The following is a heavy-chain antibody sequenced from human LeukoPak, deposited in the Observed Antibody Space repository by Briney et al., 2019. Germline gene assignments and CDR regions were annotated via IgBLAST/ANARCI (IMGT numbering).Heavy chain of an antibody. V-gene: IGHV4-61*05. CDR3: AGGPYLYPFDY. CDR1: GGSISSSSYY. J-gene: IGHJ4*02. Sequence: PSETLSLTCTVSGGSISSSSYYWGWIRQPPGKGLEWIGYIYYSGSTNYNPSLKSRVTISVDTSKNQFSLKLSSVTAADTAVYYCAGGPYLYPFDYWGQGTLVTVSS. CDR2: IYYSGST.